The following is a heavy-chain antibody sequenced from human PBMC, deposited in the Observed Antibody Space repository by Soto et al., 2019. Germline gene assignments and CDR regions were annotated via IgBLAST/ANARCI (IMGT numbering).Heavy chain of an antibody. V-gene: IGHV3-23*01. J-gene: IGHJ4*02. D-gene: IGHD2-21*01. CDR2: IGGSGDST. CDR1: GFTFSNYA. CDR3: AKDNVLWSIKENFGY. Sequence: EVQLLESGGGFVQPGGSLRLSCAASGFTFSNYAMTWVRQAPGKGLEWVSAIGGSGDSTYYADSVKGRFTISRDNSKSTLYLQMNSLTAEDTAVYFCAKDNVLWSIKENFGYWGQGTLVTVCS.